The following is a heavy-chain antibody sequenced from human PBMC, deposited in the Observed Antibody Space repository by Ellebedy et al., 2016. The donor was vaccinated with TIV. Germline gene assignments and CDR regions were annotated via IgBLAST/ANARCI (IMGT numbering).Heavy chain of an antibody. CDR3: AKQKSTSAGSSDI. CDR2: ISDSGDTT. J-gene: IGHJ3*02. Sequence: GESLKISCAASGFTFSNYAMTWVRQAPGKGLEWVSSISDSGDTTYYPDSVKGRFTISRDNSKNTLYLQMNSLRVEDTAVYYCAKQKSTSAGSSDIWGQGAMVTVSS. D-gene: IGHD2-2*01. V-gene: IGHV3-23*01. CDR1: GFTFSNYA.